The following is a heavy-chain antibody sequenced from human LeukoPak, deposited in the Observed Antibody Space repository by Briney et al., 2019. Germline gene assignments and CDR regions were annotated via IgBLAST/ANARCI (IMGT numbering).Heavy chain of an antibody. Sequence: SETLSLTCAVSGGSISSGGYSWSWIRQPPGKGLEWIGYIYYSGSTYYNPSLKSRVTISVDTSKNQFSLKLSSVTAADTAVYYCARAASSGWYGDWFDPWGQGTLVTVSS. V-gene: IGHV4-31*11. CDR1: GGSISSGGYS. J-gene: IGHJ5*02. D-gene: IGHD6-19*01. CDR2: IYYSGST. CDR3: ARAASSGWYGDWFDP.